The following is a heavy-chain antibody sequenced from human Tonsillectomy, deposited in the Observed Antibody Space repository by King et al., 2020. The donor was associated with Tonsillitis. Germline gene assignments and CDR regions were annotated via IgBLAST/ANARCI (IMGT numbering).Heavy chain of an antibody. CDR3: ARDHYAYCSSTSCSPGAY. Sequence: QLVQSGGGLVKPGGSLRLSCAASGFTFSDYYMSWIRQAPGTGLEWVSYISSSGDYTNYADSVKGRFTISRDNAKNSLYLQMNSLRAEDTAAYYCARDHYAYCSSTSCSPGAYWGQGTLVTVSS. CDR2: ISSSGDYT. V-gene: IGHV3-11*05. CDR1: GFTFSDYY. J-gene: IGHJ4*02. D-gene: IGHD2-2*01.